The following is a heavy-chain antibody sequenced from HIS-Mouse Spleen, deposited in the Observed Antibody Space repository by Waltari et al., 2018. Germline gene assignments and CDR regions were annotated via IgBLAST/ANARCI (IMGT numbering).Heavy chain of an antibody. V-gene: IGHV4-59*01. J-gene: IGHJ2*01. Sequence: QVQLQESGPGLVKPSETLSLTCTVPGGSISRYYWSWLRPPPGKGLDLIGYYSGSTTYNTALKSRVTISVDTSKNQVSLKLSAVTAADTAVYYCARASRDLLLPRYFDLWGRGTLVTVSS. CDR1: GGSISRYY. CDR2: YYSGST. CDR3: ARASRDLLLPRYFDL.